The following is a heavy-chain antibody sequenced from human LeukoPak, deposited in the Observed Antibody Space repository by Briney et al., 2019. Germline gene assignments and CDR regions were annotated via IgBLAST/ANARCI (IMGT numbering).Heavy chain of an antibody. CDR1: GYTFTSYG. Sequence: GASVKVSCKASGYTFTSYGISWVRQAPGQGLEWMGWISAYNGNTNYAQKLQGRVTVTRDTSTSTVHMELSGLRSEDTAVYYCARDQEGFDYWGQGTPVTVSS. CDR3: ARDQEGFDY. J-gene: IGHJ4*02. V-gene: IGHV1-18*01. CDR2: ISAYNGNT.